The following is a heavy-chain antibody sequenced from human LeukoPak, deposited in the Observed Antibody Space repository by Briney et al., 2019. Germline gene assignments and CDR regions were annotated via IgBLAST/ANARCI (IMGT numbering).Heavy chain of an antibody. CDR1: GFTFSSYG. J-gene: IGHJ4*02. D-gene: IGHD6-19*01. V-gene: IGHV3-30*02. Sequence: GGSLRLSCAASGFTFSSYGMHWVRQAPGKGLEWVAFIRYDGSNKYYADSVKGRFTISRDNSKNTLYLQMNSLRAEDTAVYYCASRITVAGNYFDYWGQGTLVTVSS. CDR2: IRYDGSNK. CDR3: ASRITVAGNYFDY.